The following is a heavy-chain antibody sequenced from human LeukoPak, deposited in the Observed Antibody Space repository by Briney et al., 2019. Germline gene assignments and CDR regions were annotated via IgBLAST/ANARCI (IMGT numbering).Heavy chain of an antibody. CDR2: ISGSATST. D-gene: IGHD3-10*01. V-gene: IGHV3-23*01. CDR1: GFTFSNYA. CDR3: GPGEFRHFEY. Sequence: GGSLRLSCAASGFTFSNYAMSWVRQAPGKGLEWVSTISGSATSTYYAGSVKGRFTMSRDSSKNTLYLQMNSLRAADTAVYYCGPGEFRHFEYWGQGTLVSVS. J-gene: IGHJ4*02.